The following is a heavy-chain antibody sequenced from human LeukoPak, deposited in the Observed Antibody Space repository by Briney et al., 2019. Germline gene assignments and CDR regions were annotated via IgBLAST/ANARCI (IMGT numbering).Heavy chain of an antibody. J-gene: IGHJ4*02. CDR1: GDSVSSNSAA. D-gene: IGHD3-22*01. CDR3: AREDSSGYNRFHY. V-gene: IGHV6-1*01. Sequence: SQTLSLTCAISGDSVSSNSAAWNWIRQSPSRGLEWLGRTYYRSKWCNDYAVSVKSRVTIKPDTSKNQFSLHLNSVTPEDTAVYYCAREDSSGYNRFHYWGQGTLVTVSS. CDR2: TYYRSKWCN.